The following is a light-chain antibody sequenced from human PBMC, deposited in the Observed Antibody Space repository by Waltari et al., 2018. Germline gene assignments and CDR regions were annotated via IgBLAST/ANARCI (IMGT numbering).Light chain of an antibody. J-gene: IGKJ1*01. CDR1: QSLLHSNGYNS. Sequence: DIVVTQSPHSLPVTPGEPASIYCRSSQSLLHSNGYNSLDWYLQKPGQSPQLLNYLGSNRASGVPDRFTGSGSGTDFTLTISRVEAEDVGVYYCMQSLRALWTFGQGTKVEIK. CDR3: MQSLRALWT. V-gene: IGKV2-28*01. CDR2: LGS.